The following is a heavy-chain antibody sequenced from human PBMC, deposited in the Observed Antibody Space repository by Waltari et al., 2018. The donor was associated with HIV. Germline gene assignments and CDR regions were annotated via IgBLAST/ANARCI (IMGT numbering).Heavy chain of an antibody. CDR2: IYPPDSDN. Sequence: EVQLGQSGAEVKKPGDSLKISCKGSGYSFTPYWIVCVVRIPGNGLEWMGIIYPPDSDNRYSPSYQGQVTISADKSISTADLEWSSLKASDTAMYYCARQTDIAVAGTDYWGQGTQVTVSS. CDR3: ARQTDIAVAGTDY. V-gene: IGHV5-51*01. J-gene: IGHJ4*02. CDR1: GYSFTPYW. D-gene: IGHD6-19*01.